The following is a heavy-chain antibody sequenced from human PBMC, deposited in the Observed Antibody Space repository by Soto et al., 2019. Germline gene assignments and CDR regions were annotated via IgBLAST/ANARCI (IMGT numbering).Heavy chain of an antibody. V-gene: IGHV4-59*01. J-gene: IGHJ4*02. Sequence: QVQLQELGPGLVKPSETLSLTCTVSGGSISNYYCSWIRQPAGKGLEWIGYIYYSGSTNYNPSLKSRVTISVDTSKNQFSLKLSSVTAADTAVYYCARAGAATLSDYWGQGTLVTVSS. D-gene: IGHD2-15*01. CDR3: ARAGAATLSDY. CDR2: IYYSGST. CDR1: GGSISNYY.